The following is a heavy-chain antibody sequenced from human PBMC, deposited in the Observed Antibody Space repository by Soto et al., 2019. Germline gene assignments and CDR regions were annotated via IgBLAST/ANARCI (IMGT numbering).Heavy chain of an antibody. J-gene: IGHJ4*02. CDR1: GFTLDDYG. CDR3: ARASPRGRYFDWLIFPLGH. D-gene: IGHD3-9*01. V-gene: IGHV3-20*04. CDR2: INWNGRTR. Sequence: VGSLRLSCAASGFTLDDYGMSWVRQVPGKGLEWVAGINWNGRTRNYADSVKGRFTISRDTAKNSLYLQMNSLRAEDTALYFCARASPRGRYFDWLIFPLGHWGQGTLVTVSS.